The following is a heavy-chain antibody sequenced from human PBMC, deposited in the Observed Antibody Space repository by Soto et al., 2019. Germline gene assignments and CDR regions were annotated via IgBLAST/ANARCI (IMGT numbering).Heavy chain of an antibody. CDR3: ARHDGFSSGWIIDY. CDR1: GGSISSGGYY. J-gene: IGHJ4*01. V-gene: IGHV4-31*03. CDR2: IFYSGST. Sequence: PSETLSLTCTVSGGSISSGGYYWSWIRQHPGKGLEWVGYIFYSGSTYYNPSLKSRVTISGDRSKNQFSLKLSSVTAADTAVYYCARHDGFSSGWIIDYWGHGTLVTGSS. D-gene: IGHD6-19*01.